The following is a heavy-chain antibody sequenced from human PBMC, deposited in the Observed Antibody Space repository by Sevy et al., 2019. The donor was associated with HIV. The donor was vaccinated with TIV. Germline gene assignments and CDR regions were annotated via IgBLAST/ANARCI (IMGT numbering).Heavy chain of an antibody. CDR3: ARSYYDSSGYFSSYGMDV. CDR2: IIPIFGTA. V-gene: IGHV1-69*13. D-gene: IGHD3-22*01. J-gene: IGHJ6*02. Sequence: ASVKVSCKASGYTFTSYGISWVRQAPGQGLEWMGGIIPIFGTADYAQKFQGRVTITADESTSTAYMELSSLRSEDTAVYYCARSYYDSSGYFSSYGMDVWGQGTTVTVSS. CDR1: GYTFTSYG.